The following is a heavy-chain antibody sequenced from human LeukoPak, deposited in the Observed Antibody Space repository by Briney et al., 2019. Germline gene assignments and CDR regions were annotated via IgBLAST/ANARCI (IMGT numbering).Heavy chain of an antibody. J-gene: IGHJ4*02. D-gene: IGHD5-24*01. V-gene: IGHV4-30-4*01. CDR2: IYYSGST. Sequence: SETLSLTCTVSGGSISSGDYYWSWIRQPQGKGLEWIGYIYYSGSTYYNPSLKSRVTISVDTSKNQFSLKLSSVTAADTAVYYCARSGRWLHNSGIDYWGQGTLVTVSS. CDR3: ARSGRWLHNSGIDY. CDR1: GGSISSGDYY.